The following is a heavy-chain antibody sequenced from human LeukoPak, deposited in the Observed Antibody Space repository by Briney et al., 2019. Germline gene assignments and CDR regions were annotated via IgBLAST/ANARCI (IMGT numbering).Heavy chain of an antibody. CDR1: GFTFDDYA. Sequence: GGSLRLSCAASGFTFDDYAMHWVRQAPGKGLEWVSGISWSSGSIGYADSVKGRFTISRDNAKNSLYLQMNSLRAEDTALYYCAKDWSPTTVGWFDPWGQGTLVTVSS. CDR3: AKDWSPTTVGWFDP. J-gene: IGHJ5*02. CDR2: ISWSSGSI. D-gene: IGHD4-11*01. V-gene: IGHV3-9*01.